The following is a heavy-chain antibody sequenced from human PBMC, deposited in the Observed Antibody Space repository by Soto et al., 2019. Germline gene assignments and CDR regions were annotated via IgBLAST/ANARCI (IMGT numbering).Heavy chain of an antibody. CDR3: ARDRGYCSSTSCYRPIYYYYGMDV. V-gene: IGHV3-21*01. CDR2: ISSSSSYI. J-gene: IGHJ6*02. CDR1: GFTFSSYS. Sequence: GGSLRLSCAASGFTFSSYSMNWVRQAPGKGLEWVSSISSSSSYIYYADSVKGRFTISRDNAKNSLYLQMNSLRAEDTAVYYCARDRGYCSSTSCYRPIYYYYGMDVWGQGTTVTVSS. D-gene: IGHD2-2*01.